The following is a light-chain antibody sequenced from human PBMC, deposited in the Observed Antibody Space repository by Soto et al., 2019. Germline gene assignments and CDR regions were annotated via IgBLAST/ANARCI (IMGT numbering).Light chain of an antibody. CDR1: QSISTY. V-gene: IGKV1-39*01. CDR2: AAS. Sequence: DIQMTQSPSSLSASVGDRVTITCQASQSISTYLNWYQQKPGKAPKRLIYAASSLQSGVPSRFSGSGSGTDFTLTISSLQPADFATYYYQQSYSTLPITFGQGTRLEI. J-gene: IGKJ5*01. CDR3: QQSYSTLPIT.